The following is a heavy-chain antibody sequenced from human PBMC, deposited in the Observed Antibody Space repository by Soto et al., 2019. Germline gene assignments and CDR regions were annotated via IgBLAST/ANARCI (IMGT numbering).Heavy chain of an antibody. J-gene: IGHJ6*02. V-gene: IGHV3-23*01. CDR2: ISGSGGST. CDR1: GFTFSSYA. CDR3: AKFPSYDFWSGYPTDV. D-gene: IGHD3-3*01. Sequence: GGSLRLSCAASGFTFSSYAMSWVRQAPGKGLEWVSAISGSGGSTYYADSVKGRFTISRDNSKNTLYLQMNSLRAEDTAVYYCAKFPSYDFWSGYPTDVWGQGTTVTVSS.